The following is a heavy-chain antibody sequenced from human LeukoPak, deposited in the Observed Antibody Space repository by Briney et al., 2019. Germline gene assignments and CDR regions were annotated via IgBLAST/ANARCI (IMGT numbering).Heavy chain of an antibody. CDR3: AKDTLDLLRYFDWLKRPFDY. CDR2: IRYDGSNK. Sequence: PGGSLRLSCAASGFTFSSYGMHWVRQAPGKGLEWVAFIRYDGSNKYYADSVKGRFTISRDNSKNTLYLQMNSLRAEDTAVYYCAKDTLDLLRYFDWLKRPFDYWGQGTLVTVSS. D-gene: IGHD3-9*01. V-gene: IGHV3-30*02. CDR1: GFTFSSYG. J-gene: IGHJ4*02.